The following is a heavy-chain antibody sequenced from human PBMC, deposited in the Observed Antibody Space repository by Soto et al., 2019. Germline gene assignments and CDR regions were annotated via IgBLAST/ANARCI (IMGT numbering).Heavy chain of an antibody. Sequence: PGGSLRLSCAASGFTFSSYAMSWVRQAPEKGLEWVSDISGSGDRADYADSVKGRFSISRDNSKNTLYLQMNSLRAEDTALYYCAKAESLEGYYYGMDVWGQGTTVTVSS. V-gene: IGHV3-23*01. J-gene: IGHJ6*02. CDR2: ISGSGDRA. CDR1: GFTFSSYA. D-gene: IGHD3-3*01. CDR3: AKAESLEGYYYGMDV.